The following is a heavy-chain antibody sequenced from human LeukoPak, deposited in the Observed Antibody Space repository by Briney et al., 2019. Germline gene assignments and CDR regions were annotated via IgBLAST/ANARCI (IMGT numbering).Heavy chain of an antibody. CDR1: GYTFTSYY. V-gene: IGHV1-8*02. J-gene: IGHJ6*02. CDR2: MNPNSGNT. CDR3: ARSLPRMVAGRSYGMDV. Sequence: ASVKVSCKASGYTFTSYYMHWVRQATGQGLEWMGWMNPNSGNTGYAQKFQGRVTMTRNTSISTAYMELSSLRSEDTAVYYCARSLPRMVAGRSYGMDVWGQGTTVTVSS. D-gene: IGHD6-19*01.